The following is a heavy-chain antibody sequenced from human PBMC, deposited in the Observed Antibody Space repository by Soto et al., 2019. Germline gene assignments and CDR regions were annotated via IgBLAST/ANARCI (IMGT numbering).Heavy chain of an antibody. CDR1: GGSVSSGSYY. CDR2: IHYNGNT. D-gene: IGHD5-12*01. CDR3: AREGNLGRWLQPLDF. Sequence: PSETLSLTCTLSGGSVSSGSYYWSWIRQPPGKGLEWIGNIHYNGNTKYNPSLKSRVTMSVDTSKNQFSLKLISVTAADTAKYFCAREGNLGRWLQPLDFWGQGTLVTVSS. J-gene: IGHJ4*02. V-gene: IGHV4-61*01.